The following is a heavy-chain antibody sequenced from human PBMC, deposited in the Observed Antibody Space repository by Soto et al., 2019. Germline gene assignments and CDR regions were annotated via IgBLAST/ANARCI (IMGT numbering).Heavy chain of an antibody. D-gene: IGHD3-22*01. V-gene: IGHV1-18*01. Sequence: ASVKVSCKASGYTFTSYGISWVRQAPGQGLEWMGWISAYNGNTNYAQKLQGRVTMTTDTSTSTAYMELRSLRSDDTAVYYCARSPRTMIVVVTANWFDPWGQGTLVTVSS. CDR3: ARSPRTMIVVVTANWFDP. CDR1: GYTFTSYG. CDR2: ISAYNGNT. J-gene: IGHJ5*02.